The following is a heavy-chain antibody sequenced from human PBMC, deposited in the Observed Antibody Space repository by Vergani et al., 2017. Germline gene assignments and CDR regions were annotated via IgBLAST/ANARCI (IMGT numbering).Heavy chain of an antibody. V-gene: IGHV3-30*02. CDR3: AKKHYDYVWGSYRSPPGDY. CDR1: GFTFSSYG. Sequence: QVQLVESGGGVVQPGGSLRLSCAASGFTFSSYGMHWVRQAPGKGLEWVAFIRYDGSNKYYADSVKGRFTISRDNSKNTLYLQMNSLRAEDTAVYYCAKKHYDYVWGSYRSPPGDYWGQGTLVTVSS. J-gene: IGHJ4*02. D-gene: IGHD3-16*02. CDR2: IRYDGSNK.